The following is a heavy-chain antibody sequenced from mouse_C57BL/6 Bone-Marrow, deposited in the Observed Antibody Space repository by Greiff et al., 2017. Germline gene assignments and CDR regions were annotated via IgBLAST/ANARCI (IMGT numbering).Heavy chain of an antibody. CDR2: IWSGGST. Sequence: QVQLKESGPGLVQPSQSLSITCTVSGFSLTSYGVHWVRQSPGKGLEWLGVIWSGGSTDYNAAFISRLSISKDNSKSQVFFKMNSLQADDTAIYYCASYDGYPLGYYYAMDYWGQGTSVTVSS. J-gene: IGHJ4*01. CDR3: ASYDGYPLGYYYAMDY. V-gene: IGHV2-2*01. D-gene: IGHD2-3*01. CDR1: GFSLTSYG.